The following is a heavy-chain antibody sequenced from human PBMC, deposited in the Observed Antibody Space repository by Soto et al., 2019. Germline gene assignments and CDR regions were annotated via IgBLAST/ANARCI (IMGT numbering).Heavy chain of an antibody. V-gene: IGHV1-24*01. J-gene: IGHJ6*02. CDR1: GYTLTELS. CDR2: FDPEDGET. D-gene: IGHD3-3*01. CDR3: ATTDITIVGVVIKPHDYYYYGMDV. Sequence: ASVKVSCRVSGYTLTELSMHWVRQAPGKGLERMGGFDPEDGETIYAQKFQGRVTMTEDTSTDTAYMDLSSLRSEDTAVYYCATTDITIVGVVIKPHDYYYYGMDVWGQGSTVTFSS.